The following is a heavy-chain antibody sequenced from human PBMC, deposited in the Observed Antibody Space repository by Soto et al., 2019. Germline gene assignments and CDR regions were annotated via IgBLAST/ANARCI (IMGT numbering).Heavy chain of an antibody. J-gene: IGHJ3*01. CDR2: ISGDSGSS. CDR3: TKRRSARPGFDAFDL. CDR1: GFTFEAYS. V-gene: IGHV3-9*01. Sequence: HPGGSLRLSCAASGFTFEAYSLHWVRQLPGKGLEWVAGISGDSGSSGYADSVRGRFTVSRDNAKNSLLLQMSSLSPEDTALYYCTKRRSARPGFDAFDLWGQGTMVTVSS.